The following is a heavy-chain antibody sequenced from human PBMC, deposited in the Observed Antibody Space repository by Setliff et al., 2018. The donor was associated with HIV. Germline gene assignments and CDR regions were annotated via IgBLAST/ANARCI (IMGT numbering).Heavy chain of an antibody. CDR1: GYTFTVYY. Sequence: ASVKVSCKASGYTFTVYYMHWVRQAPGQGLEWMGRINPNSGGTNYAQKFQGRATMTRDTSISTAYMELSRLRSDDTAVYFCASGRGIYGSGALEAYDIWGQGTMVTVSS. V-gene: IGHV1-2*06. J-gene: IGHJ3*02. D-gene: IGHD3-10*01. CDR2: INPNSGGT. CDR3: ASGRGIYGSGALEAYDI.